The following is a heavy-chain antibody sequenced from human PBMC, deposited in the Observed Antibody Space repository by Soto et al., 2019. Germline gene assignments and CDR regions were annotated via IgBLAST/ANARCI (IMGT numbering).Heavy chain of an antibody. CDR3: ATTRGLAVGGSFNY. V-gene: IGHV4-39*01. CDR1: GGSITSRSSY. D-gene: IGHD6-13*01. J-gene: IGHJ4*02. Sequence: QLQLQESGPGLVRPSETLSLTCSVSGGSITSRSSYWAWIRQPPGKGLEWIGTFFSGSTFSNQSLRSRVTISKDTSRNQFSLKLTSVAATDTAMYYCATTRGLAVGGSFNYWGQGALVTVSS. CDR2: FFSGST.